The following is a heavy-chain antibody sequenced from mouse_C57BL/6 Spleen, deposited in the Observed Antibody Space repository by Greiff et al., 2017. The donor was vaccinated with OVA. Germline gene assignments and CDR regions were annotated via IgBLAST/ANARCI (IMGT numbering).Heavy chain of an antibody. CDR2: IWSGGST. J-gene: IGHJ1*03. CDR3: AKTGTVTYWYFDV. Sequence: QVQLKQSGPGLVQPSQSLSITCTVSGFSLTSYGVHWVRQSPGKGLEWLGVIWSGGSTDYNAAFISRLSISKDNSKSQVFFKMNSLQADDTAIYYCAKTGTVTYWYFDVWGTGTTVTVSS. CDR1: GFSLTSYG. D-gene: IGHD4-1*01. V-gene: IGHV2-2*01.